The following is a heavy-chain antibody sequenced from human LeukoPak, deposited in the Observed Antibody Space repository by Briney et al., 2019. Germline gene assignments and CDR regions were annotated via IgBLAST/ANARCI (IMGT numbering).Heavy chain of an antibody. CDR1: GGSISSYY. V-gene: IGHV4-59*08. J-gene: IGHJ4*02. Sequence: SETLSLTCTVSGGSISSYYWSWIRQPPGKGLEWIGYIYYSGSTNYNPSLKSRVTISVDTSKNQFSLKLSSVTAADTAVYYCARHGGYSSSWLNYWGKGPLVTVSS. CDR2: IYYSGST. CDR3: ARHGGYSSSWLNY. D-gene: IGHD6-13*01.